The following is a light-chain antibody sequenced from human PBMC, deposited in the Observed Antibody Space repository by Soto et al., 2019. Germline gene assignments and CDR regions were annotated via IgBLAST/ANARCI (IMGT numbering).Light chain of an antibody. Sequence: QSVLTQPAPVSASPGQSITIPCTGTSSDVGSYNLVSWFQQHPGKVPKLLIYEGTKRPSGLSDRFSGSKSGNTASLTISGLQAEDEADYYCYSYAGENLYVFGTGTKVTVL. CDR1: SSDVGSYNL. CDR2: EGT. J-gene: IGLJ1*01. V-gene: IGLV2-23*01. CDR3: YSYAGENLYV.